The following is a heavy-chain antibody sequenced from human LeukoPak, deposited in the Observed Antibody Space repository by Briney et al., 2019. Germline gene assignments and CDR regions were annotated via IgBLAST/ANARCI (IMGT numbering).Heavy chain of an antibody. CDR1: GYSFSTYW. V-gene: IGHV5-51*01. J-gene: IGHJ4*02. Sequence: GESLKISCKGSGYSFSTYWIGWVRQMPGKGLEWMGIIYLGDFDTRYSPSFQGQVTFSADKSISTAYLQWSSLKASDTAMYYCARHEASTWSIDYWGQGTLVTVSS. CDR3: ARHEASTWSIDY. CDR2: IYLGDFDT. D-gene: IGHD6-13*01.